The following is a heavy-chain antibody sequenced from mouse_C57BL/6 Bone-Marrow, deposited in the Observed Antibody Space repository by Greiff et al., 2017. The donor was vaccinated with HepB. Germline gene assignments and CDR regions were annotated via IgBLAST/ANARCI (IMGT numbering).Heavy chain of an antibody. CDR2: ISYDGSN. Sequence: VQLKESGPGLVKPSQSLSLTCSVTGYSITSGYYWNWIRQFPGNKLEWMGYISYDGSNNYNPSLKNRISITRDTSKNQFFLKLNSVTTEDTATYYCASGVYYYGSSHFDYWGQGTTLTVSS. CDR1: GYSITSGYY. D-gene: IGHD1-1*01. V-gene: IGHV3-6*01. CDR3: ASGVYYYGSSHFDY. J-gene: IGHJ2*01.